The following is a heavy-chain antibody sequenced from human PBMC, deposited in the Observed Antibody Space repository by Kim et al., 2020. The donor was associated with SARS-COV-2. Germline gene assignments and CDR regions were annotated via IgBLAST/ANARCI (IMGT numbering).Heavy chain of an antibody. J-gene: IGHJ6*02. CDR2: IYHSGST. CDR3: AREYSSGWYGYYYYGMDV. D-gene: IGHD6-19*01. Sequence: SETLSLTCAVSGGSISSSNWWRWVRQPPGKGLEWIGEIYHSGSTNYNPSIKSRVTIKVNKSQNQFSLKLSFVTAADTAVYYCAREYSSGWYGYYYYGMDVWGQGTRLTVS. CDR1: GGSISSSNW. V-gene: IGHV4-4*02.